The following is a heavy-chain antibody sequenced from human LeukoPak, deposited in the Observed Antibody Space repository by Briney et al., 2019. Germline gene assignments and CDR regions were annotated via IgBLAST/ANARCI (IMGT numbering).Heavy chain of an antibody. CDR1: GFTFTNYA. CDR3: ARGPGLYLFDY. V-gene: IGHV3-23*01. J-gene: IGHJ4*02. Sequence: GGSLRLSCAASGFTFTNYAMNWVRQAPGKGLEWVSTISGSGVSTYYTDSVKGRFTISRDNSKNTLYLQMNSLRAGDTALYYCARGPGLYLFDYWGQGTLVTVSS. D-gene: IGHD2-2*01. CDR2: ISGSGVST.